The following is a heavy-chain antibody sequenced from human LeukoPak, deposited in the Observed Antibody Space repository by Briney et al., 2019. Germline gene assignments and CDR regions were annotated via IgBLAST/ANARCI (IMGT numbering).Heavy chain of an antibody. CDR2: ISGTGGST. J-gene: IGHJ4*02. V-gene: IGHV3-23*01. Sequence: GGSLRLSCAASGFSFSSYAMSWVRHAPGKGLECVSAISGTGGSTYYADPVKGRFTISRDNSKNTLYLEMNSLTAEDTAVYYCAKDSDSSGYYSFDYWGQGTLVTVSS. CDR1: GFSFSSYA. D-gene: IGHD3-22*01. CDR3: AKDSDSSGYYSFDY.